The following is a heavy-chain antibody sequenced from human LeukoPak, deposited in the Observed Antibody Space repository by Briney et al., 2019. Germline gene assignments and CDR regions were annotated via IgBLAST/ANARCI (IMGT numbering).Heavy chain of an antibody. V-gene: IGHV4-59*12. CDR3: ARDTGYSYGSLNAFDI. D-gene: IGHD5-18*01. CDR2: IYYSGST. J-gene: IGHJ3*02. Sequence: PSETLSLTCTVSGGSISSYYWSWIRQPPGKGLEWIGYIYYSGSTNYNPSLKSRVTISVDTSKNQFSLKLSSVTAADTAVYYCARDTGYSYGSLNAFDIWGQGTMVTVSS. CDR1: GGSISSYY.